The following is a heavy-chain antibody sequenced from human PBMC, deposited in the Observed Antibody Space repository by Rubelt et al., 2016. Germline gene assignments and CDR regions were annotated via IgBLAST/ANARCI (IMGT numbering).Heavy chain of an antibody. CDR2: INPSGGNT. D-gene: IGHD1-1*01. J-gene: IGHJ6*02. CDR3: IRAESTTDNLYGMDV. CDR1: GYTFISHY. V-gene: IGHV1-46*03. Sequence: GDSVGISCKASGYTFISHYIHWVRQAPGQGPEWMGIINPSGGNTNYAQKFQGRVTMTRDTSTGTVYMELSSLRSEDTAVYYCIRAESTTDNLYGMDVWDQGTTVTVSS.